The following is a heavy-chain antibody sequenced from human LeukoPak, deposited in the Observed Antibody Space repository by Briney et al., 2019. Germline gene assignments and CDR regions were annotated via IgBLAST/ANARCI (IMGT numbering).Heavy chain of an antibody. J-gene: IGHJ3*02. CDR2: IYYSGST. CDR1: GGSISSGGYY. Sequence: SQTLSLTCTVSGGSISSGGYYWSWIRQPPGKGLEWIGSIYYSGSTYYNPSLKSRATISVDTSKNQFSLKLSSVTAADTAVYYCARASLSAFDIWGQGTMVTVSS. V-gene: IGHV4-39*07. CDR3: ARASLSAFDI. D-gene: IGHD2-15*01.